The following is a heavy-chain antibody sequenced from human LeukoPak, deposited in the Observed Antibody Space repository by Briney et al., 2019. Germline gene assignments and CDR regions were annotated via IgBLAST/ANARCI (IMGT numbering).Heavy chain of an antibody. V-gene: IGHV4-61*01. Sequence: PSETLSLTCAVSGGSVSSGSHPWSWIRQPPGKGLEWIGYSSNSGCTNCSPSLKSRVTISVDTSKNQFSLKLTSVTAADTAVYYCARAKDGYNRTDYWGQGTLVTVSS. CDR2: SSNSGCT. J-gene: IGHJ4*02. CDR1: GGSVSSGSHP. D-gene: IGHD5-24*01. CDR3: ARAKDGYNRTDY.